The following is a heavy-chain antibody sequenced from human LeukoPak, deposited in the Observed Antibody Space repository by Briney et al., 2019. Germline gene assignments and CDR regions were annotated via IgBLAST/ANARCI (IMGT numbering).Heavy chain of an antibody. CDR3: ARKITIFGVVSHAFDI. Sequence: SETLSLTCTVSGGSISSGDYYWSWIRQPPGKGLEWIGYLYYSGSTYYNPSLKSRVTISVDTSKNQFSLKLSSVTAADTAVYYCARKITIFGVVSHAFDIWGQGTMVTVSS. J-gene: IGHJ3*02. CDR2: LYYSGST. CDR1: GGSISSGDYY. D-gene: IGHD3-3*01. V-gene: IGHV4-30-4*08.